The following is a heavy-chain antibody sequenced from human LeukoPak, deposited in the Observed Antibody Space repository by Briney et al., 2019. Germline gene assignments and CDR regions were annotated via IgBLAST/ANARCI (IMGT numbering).Heavy chain of an antibody. CDR3: AKGGRGFSYGSLDY. Sequence: GGSLRLSCTDSGFTFRNYWMTWVRQAPGKGLEWVSPISDSGASTYYADSVKGRFTISRDNSKNTLYLQMNSLRVEDSAVYYCAKGGRGFSYGSLDYWGREPWSPSPQ. CDR1: GFTFRNYW. CDR2: ISDSGAST. J-gene: IGHJ4*02. D-gene: IGHD5-18*01. V-gene: IGHV3-23*01.